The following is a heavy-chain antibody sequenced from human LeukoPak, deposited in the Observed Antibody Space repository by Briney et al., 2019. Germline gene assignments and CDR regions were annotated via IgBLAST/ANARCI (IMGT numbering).Heavy chain of an antibody. V-gene: IGHV4-31*03. Sequence: SETLSLTCTVSGGSISSGGYYWSWIRQHPGKGLEWIGYIYYSGSTYYNPSRKSRVTISVDTSKNQFSLKLSSVTAADTAVYYCARDGPDSSGYYNLDYWGQGTLVTVSS. CDR3: ARDGPDSSGYYNLDY. D-gene: IGHD3-22*01. J-gene: IGHJ4*02. CDR2: IYYSGST. CDR1: GGSISSGGYY.